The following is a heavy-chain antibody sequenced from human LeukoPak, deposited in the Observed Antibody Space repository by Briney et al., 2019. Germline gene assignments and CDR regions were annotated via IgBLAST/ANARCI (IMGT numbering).Heavy chain of an antibody. CDR1: GGTFSSYA. Sequence: RASVKVSCKASGGTFSSYAISWVRQAPGQGLEWMGGIIPIFGTANYAQKFQGRVTITADESTSTAYMELSSLRSEDTAVYYCARGWEGWFDPWGQGTLVTVSS. J-gene: IGHJ5*02. CDR3: ARGWEGWFDP. D-gene: IGHD1-26*01. V-gene: IGHV1-69*13. CDR2: IIPIFGTA.